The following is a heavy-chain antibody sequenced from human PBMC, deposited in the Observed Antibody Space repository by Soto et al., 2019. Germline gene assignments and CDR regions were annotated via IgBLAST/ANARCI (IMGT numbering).Heavy chain of an antibody. V-gene: IGHV1-69*01. CDR1: GGTFSSYA. J-gene: IGHJ6*02. CDR2: IIPIFGTA. Sequence: QVQLVQSGAEVKKPGSSVKVSCKASGGTFSSYAISWVRQAPGQGLEWMGGIIPIFGTANYAQKFQGRVTITEDESTSTAYMELSSLRSEDTAVYYCARGGYCSSTSCYVNYYYGMDVWGQGTTVTVSS. D-gene: IGHD2-2*01. CDR3: ARGGYCSSTSCYVNYYYGMDV.